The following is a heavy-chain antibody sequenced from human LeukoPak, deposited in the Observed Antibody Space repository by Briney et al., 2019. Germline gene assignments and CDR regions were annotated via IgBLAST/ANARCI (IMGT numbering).Heavy chain of an antibody. Sequence: PSETLSLTCAVYGGSFSGYYWSWIRQPPGKGLEWIGEINHSGSTNYNPSLKSRVTISVDTSKNQFSLKLSSVTAADTAVYYCARHYYDSSGYYIFDYWGQGILVTVSS. J-gene: IGHJ4*02. V-gene: IGHV4-34*01. CDR3: ARHYYDSSGYYIFDY. CDR1: GGSFSGYY. D-gene: IGHD3-22*01. CDR2: INHSGST.